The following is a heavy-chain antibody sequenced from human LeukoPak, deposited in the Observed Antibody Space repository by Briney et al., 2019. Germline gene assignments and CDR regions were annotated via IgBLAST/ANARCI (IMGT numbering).Heavy chain of an antibody. CDR1: GFTFSSYA. D-gene: IGHD6-19*01. J-gene: IGHJ3*02. V-gene: IGHV3-30-3*01. CDR3: AREDSSGTLNDAFDI. Sequence: GGSLRLSCAASGFTFSSYAMHWVRQAPGKGLEWVAVISYDGSNKYYADSVKGRSTISRDNSKNTLYLQMNSLRAEDTAVYYCAREDSSGTLNDAFDIWGQGTMVTVSS. CDR2: ISYDGSNK.